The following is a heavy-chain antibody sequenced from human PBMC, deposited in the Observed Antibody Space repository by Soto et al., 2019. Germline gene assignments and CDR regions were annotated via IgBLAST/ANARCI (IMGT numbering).Heavy chain of an antibody. CDR2: IYYRGST. CDR1: GGSISSHY. J-gene: IGHJ6*02. Sequence: SETLSLTXTVSGGSISSHYWSWVRLAPGKGLEWIGHIYYRGSTTYNPSLRSRSTISVDTSNNQFSLKLNSVTTADTAVYYCARDGREASGMDVWGQGTKVTVSS. V-gene: IGHV4-59*11. CDR3: ARDGREASGMDV. D-gene: IGHD1-26*01.